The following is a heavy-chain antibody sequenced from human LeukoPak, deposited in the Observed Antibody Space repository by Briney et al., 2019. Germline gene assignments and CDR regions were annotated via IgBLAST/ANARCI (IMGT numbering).Heavy chain of an antibody. Sequence: SETLSLTCTVSGGSISSYYWSWIRQPPGKGLEWIGYIHYSGSTNYNPSLKSRVTISVDTSKDQFSLKLSSVTAADTAVYYCARGDSSGYWYFDYWGQGTLVTVSS. D-gene: IGHD3-22*01. V-gene: IGHV4-59*01. CDR3: ARGDSSGYWYFDY. CDR1: GGSISSYY. J-gene: IGHJ4*02. CDR2: IHYSGST.